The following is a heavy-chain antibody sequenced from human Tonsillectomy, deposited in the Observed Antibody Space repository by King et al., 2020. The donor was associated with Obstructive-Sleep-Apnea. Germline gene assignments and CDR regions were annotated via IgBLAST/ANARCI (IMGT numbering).Heavy chain of an antibody. CDR3: AKDHCTNAVCTFFDY. Sequence: VQLVESGGGVVQPGRSLRLSCAASGFTFSSYGMHWVRQAPGKGLEWVAVISYDGSKKYYADSVKGRFTISRDNSKNTLYLQMNSLRAEDTAVYYCAKDHCTNAVCTFFDYWGQGTLVTVSS. CDR1: GFTFSSYG. D-gene: IGHD2-8*01. V-gene: IGHV3-30*18. J-gene: IGHJ4*02. CDR2: ISYDGSKK.